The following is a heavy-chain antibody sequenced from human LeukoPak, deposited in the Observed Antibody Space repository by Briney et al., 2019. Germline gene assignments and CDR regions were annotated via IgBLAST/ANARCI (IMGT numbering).Heavy chain of an antibody. V-gene: IGHV1-2*02. J-gene: IGHJ4*02. CDR3: AKDLYYYGSGSYYKAWDY. CDR2: INPNSGGT. CDR1: GYTFTGYY. Sequence: ASVKVSCKASGYTFTGYYMHWVRQAPGQGLEWMGWINPNSGGTNYAQKFQGRVTMTRDTSISTAYMELSRLRSDDTAVYYCAKDLYYYGSGSYYKAWDYWGQGTLVTVSS. D-gene: IGHD3-10*01.